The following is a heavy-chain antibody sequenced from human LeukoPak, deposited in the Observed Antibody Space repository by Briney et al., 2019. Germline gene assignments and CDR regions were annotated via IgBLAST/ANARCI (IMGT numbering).Heavy chain of an antibody. CDR3: AKPTNDFWSGYPPGWFDP. CDR1: GFTFSSYV. CDR2: ISGSGGST. V-gene: IGHV3-23*01. J-gene: IGHJ5*02. D-gene: IGHD3-3*01. Sequence: GGSLRPSCAASGFTFSSYVMGWVRQAPGKGLEWVSAISGSGGSTYHADSVEGRFTISRDNSKNTLFLQMNSLRAEDTAVYYCAKPTNDFWSGYPPGWFDPWGQGTLVTVSS.